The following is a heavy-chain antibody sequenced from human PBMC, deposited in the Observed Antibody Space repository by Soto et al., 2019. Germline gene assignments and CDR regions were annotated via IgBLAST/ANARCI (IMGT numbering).Heavy chain of an antibody. D-gene: IGHD5-12*01. J-gene: IGHJ4*02. Sequence: ASVKVSCKASGYTFTSYGISWVRQAPGQGLEWMGWISAYNGNTNYAQKLQGRVTMTTDTSTSTAYMELRSLRSDDTAVYYCARGPYGGYFSVGYYFDYWGQGTLVTVSS. V-gene: IGHV1-18*01. CDR2: ISAYNGNT. CDR3: ARGPYGGYFSVGYYFDY. CDR1: GYTFTSYG.